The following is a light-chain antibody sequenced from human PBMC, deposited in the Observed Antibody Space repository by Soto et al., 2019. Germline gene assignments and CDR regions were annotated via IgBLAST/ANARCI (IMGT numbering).Light chain of an antibody. CDR3: QKCKVAPFT. CDR1: QGIDNY. V-gene: IGKV1-27*01. CDR2: AAS. J-gene: IGKJ4*01. Sequence: DIQMTQSPASLSPSVGDRVTITCRASQGIDNYLAWYQQKPGKAPKLLIYAASTLQSGVPSRFTGSGSGTDFTLTISSLQPEDAATYYCQKCKVAPFTFGGGTKVDIK.